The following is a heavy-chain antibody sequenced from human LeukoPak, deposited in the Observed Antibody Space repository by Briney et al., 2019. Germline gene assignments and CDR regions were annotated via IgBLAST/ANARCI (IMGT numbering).Heavy chain of an antibody. D-gene: IGHD3-22*01. Sequence: PRGSLRLSCAASGFTFSNAWVSWVRQAPGKGLEWVGRIKSKSDGGTTDYAAPVKGRFTISRDDSKNTLYLQMNSLKTEDTAVYYCTTVGWVYYDSSGGWGQGTLVTVSS. CDR3: TTVGWVYYDSSGG. V-gene: IGHV3-15*01. J-gene: IGHJ4*02. CDR1: GFTFSNAW. CDR2: IKSKSDGGTT.